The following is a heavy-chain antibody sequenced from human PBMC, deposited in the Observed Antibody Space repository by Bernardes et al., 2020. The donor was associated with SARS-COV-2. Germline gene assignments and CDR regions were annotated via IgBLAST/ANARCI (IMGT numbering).Heavy chain of an antibody. CDR2: ISYDGSNK. V-gene: IGHV3-30-3*01. CDR1: GFTFSDNA. Sequence: GGSLRLSCAASGFTFSDNALHWVRQAPGKGLEWVAVISYDGSNKYYADSVKGRFTISRDNSKDTLYLQMNGLRDEDTALYYCAGGGIFGEVKGGMDVWGQGTTVTVSS. CDR3: AGGGIFGEVKGGMDV. D-gene: IGHD3-3*01. J-gene: IGHJ6*02.